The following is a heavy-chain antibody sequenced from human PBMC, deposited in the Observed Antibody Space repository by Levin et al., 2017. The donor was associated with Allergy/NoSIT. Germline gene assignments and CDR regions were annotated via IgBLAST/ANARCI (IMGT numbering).Heavy chain of an antibody. CDR3: ARYFDSIDGFDM. D-gene: IGHD3-9*01. Sequence: PSETLSLTCSVSGASVTTSRDYWGWIRQPPGKGLEWIGSMYYTGSTYYKKSLKSRLTISVDTSKNQFSLRLSSLTAADSAVYYCARYFDSIDGFDMWGQGTMVTVSS. V-gene: IGHV4-39*01. CDR1: GASVTTSRDY. J-gene: IGHJ3*02. CDR2: MYYTGST.